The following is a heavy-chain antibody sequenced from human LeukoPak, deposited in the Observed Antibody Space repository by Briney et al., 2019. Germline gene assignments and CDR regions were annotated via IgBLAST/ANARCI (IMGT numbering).Heavy chain of an antibody. CDR3: AKDISQGYTFGSIEEDY. CDR1: GFTFSSYA. CDR2: ISDSGGTT. D-gene: IGHD5-18*01. Sequence: GGSLRLSCAASGFTFSSYAMSWVRQAPGRGLEWVSGISDSGGTTYYADSVKGRFTISRDNSKNTLYLQMNSLGADDTAVYFCAKDISQGYTFGSIEEDYWGQGTLVTVSS. J-gene: IGHJ4*02. V-gene: IGHV3-23*01.